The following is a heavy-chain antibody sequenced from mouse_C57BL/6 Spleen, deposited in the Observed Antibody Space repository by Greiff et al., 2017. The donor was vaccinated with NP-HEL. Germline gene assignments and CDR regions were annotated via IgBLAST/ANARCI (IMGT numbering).Heavy chain of an antibody. CDR1: GYTFTEYT. J-gene: IGHJ4*01. CDR3: ARHEDLSDCYSYAMDY. Sequence: VQLQQSGAELVKPGASVKLSCKASGYTFTEYTIHWVKQRPGQGLEWIGWFYPGSGSIKYNEKFKDKATLTADKSSSTVYMELSRLTSEDSAVYFCARHEDLSDCYSYAMDYWGQGTSVTVSS. CDR2: FYPGSGSI. V-gene: IGHV1-62-2*01. D-gene: IGHD2-3*01.